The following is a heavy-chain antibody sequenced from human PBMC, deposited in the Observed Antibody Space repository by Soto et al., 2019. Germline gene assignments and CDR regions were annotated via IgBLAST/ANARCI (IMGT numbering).Heavy chain of an antibody. Sequence: EVQLVESGGGLVQPGGSLRLSCAASGFTFSSYNMNWVRQAPGKGLEWVSYISSSSSTIYYADSVKGRFTISRDNAKNSLYLQMHSLRDEDTAVYYCARPRGYSYVLPDYWGQGTLVTVSS. CDR2: ISSSSSTI. CDR1: GFTFSSYN. J-gene: IGHJ4*02. V-gene: IGHV3-48*02. CDR3: ARPRGYSYVLPDY. D-gene: IGHD5-18*01.